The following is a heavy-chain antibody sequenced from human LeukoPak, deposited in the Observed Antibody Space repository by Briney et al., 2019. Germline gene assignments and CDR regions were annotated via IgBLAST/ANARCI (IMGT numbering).Heavy chain of an antibody. CDR2: ISSSSSYI. CDR3: AKEHNYGLDYFDS. D-gene: IGHD5-18*01. CDR1: GFTFSSYS. V-gene: IGHV3-21*04. Sequence: GGSLRLSCAASGFTFSSYSMNWVRQAPGKGLEWVSSISSSSSYIYYADSVKGRFTISRDNAKNSLYLQMNSLRAEDTAIYYCAKEHNYGLDYFDSWGQGTLVTVSS. J-gene: IGHJ4*02.